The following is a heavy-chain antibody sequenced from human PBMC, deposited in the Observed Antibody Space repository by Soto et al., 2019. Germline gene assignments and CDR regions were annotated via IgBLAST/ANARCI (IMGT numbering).Heavy chain of an antibody. J-gene: IGHJ5*02. CDR3: ARDRRWFDP. CDR1: GGTFSSYA. CDR2: IIPVFGTA. Sequence: GASVKVSCKASGGTFSSYAISWVRQAPGQGLGWMGGIIPVFGTANYAQKFQGRVTITADESTVTAYMELSSLRSEDTAVYYCARDRRWFDPWGQGTLVTVSS. V-gene: IGHV1-69*13.